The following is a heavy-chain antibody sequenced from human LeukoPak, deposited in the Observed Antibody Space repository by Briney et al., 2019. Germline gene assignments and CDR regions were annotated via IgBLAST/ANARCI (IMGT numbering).Heavy chain of an antibody. CDR3: ARAGAGDVSHSGLVVWIGDHDY. CDR2: ISAYNGNT. V-gene: IGHV1-18*01. CDR1: GYNFDIYG. Sequence: ASVKVSCKASGYNFDIYGISWVRQAPGQGLEWMAWISAYNGNTNFVQEPQDRVTMTTDTSTSTAYLELRNLRSDDTAIYYCARAGAGDVSHSGLVVWIGDHDYWGQGTLVAVSS. D-gene: IGHD1-26*01. J-gene: IGHJ4*02.